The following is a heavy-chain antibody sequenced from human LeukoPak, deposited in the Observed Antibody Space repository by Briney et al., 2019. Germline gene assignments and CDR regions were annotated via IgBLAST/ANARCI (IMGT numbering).Heavy chain of an antibody. CDR2: ISSSGSTI. Sequence: GGSLRLSCAASGFTFSSYEMNWVRQAPGKGLEWVSYISSSGSTIYYADSVKGRFTISRDNAKNSLYLQMDSLRAEDTAVYYCASTTIFGPLDPWGQGTLVTVSS. CDR3: ASTTIFGPLDP. V-gene: IGHV3-48*03. D-gene: IGHD3-3*01. CDR1: GFTFSSYE. J-gene: IGHJ5*02.